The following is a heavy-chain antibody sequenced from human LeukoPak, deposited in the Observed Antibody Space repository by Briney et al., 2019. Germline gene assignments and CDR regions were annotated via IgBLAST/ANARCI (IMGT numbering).Heavy chain of an antibody. CDR2: INPSGGST. CDR3: ARGPGGLRSIPYFDY. D-gene: IGHD3-16*01. J-gene: IGHJ4*02. Sequence: HVASVKVSCKASGYTFTGYYMHWVRQAPGQGLEWTGWINPSGGSTSYAQKFQGRVTMTRDMSTSTVYMELSSLRSEDTAVYYCARGPGGLRSIPYFDYWGQGTLVTVSS. V-gene: IGHV1-46*01. CDR1: GYTFTGYY.